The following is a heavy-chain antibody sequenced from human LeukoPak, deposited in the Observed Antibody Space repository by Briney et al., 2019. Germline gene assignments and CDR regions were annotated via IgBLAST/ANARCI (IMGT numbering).Heavy chain of an antibody. CDR2: INHSGST. CDR1: GGSLSGYY. J-gene: IGHJ5*02. CDR3: ARAIITYYDFWSGYSNNWFDP. D-gene: IGHD3-3*01. Sequence: PSETLSLTCAVYGGSLSGYYWSWIRQPPGKGLEWIGEINHSGSTNYNPSLKSRVTISVDTSKNQFSLKLSSVTAADTAVYYCARAIITYYDFWSGYSNNWFDPWGQGTLVTVSS. V-gene: IGHV4-34*01.